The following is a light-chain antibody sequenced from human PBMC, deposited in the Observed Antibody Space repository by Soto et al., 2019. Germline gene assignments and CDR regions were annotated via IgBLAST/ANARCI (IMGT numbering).Light chain of an antibody. Sequence: EIVLTQSPGTLSLSPGERATLSCRASQSVSSSYLAWYQQKPGQAPRLLIYGASSRATGIPDRFSGSGSGTDFTLTISGLEPEDFAVYYCQQCGTSLWTF. CDR2: GAS. CDR1: QSVSSSY. J-gene: IGKJ1*01. V-gene: IGKV3-20*01. CDR3: QQCGTSLWT.